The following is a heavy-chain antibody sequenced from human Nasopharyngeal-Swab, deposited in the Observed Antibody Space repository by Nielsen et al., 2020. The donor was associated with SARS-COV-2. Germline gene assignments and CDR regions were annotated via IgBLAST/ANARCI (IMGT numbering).Heavy chain of an antibody. D-gene: IGHD2-21*01. CDR3: VKDSMVIAYKPDDYGMDV. Sequence: GESLKISCAASGFTFSSYSMNWVRQAPGKGLEWVSYISSSSAIYYADSVKGRFTISRDNAKKSLYLQMNSLRAEDTAVYFCVKDSMVIAYKPDDYGMDVWGQGTTVTVSS. J-gene: IGHJ6*02. CDR2: ISSSSAI. V-gene: IGHV3-48*04. CDR1: GFTFSSYS.